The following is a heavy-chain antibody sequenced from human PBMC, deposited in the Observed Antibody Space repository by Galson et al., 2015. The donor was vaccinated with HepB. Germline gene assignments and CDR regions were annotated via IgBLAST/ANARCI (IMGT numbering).Heavy chain of an antibody. Sequence: SLRLSCAASGFTFSSYGMHWVRQASGKGLEWVAVISYDGSNKYYANSVKGRFTISRDNSKNTLYLQMNSLRAEDTAVYYCAKDRSAYCTNGVCYPSIWGQGTLVTVSS. CDR2: ISYDGSNK. V-gene: IGHV3-30*18. J-gene: IGHJ4*02. CDR1: GFTFSSYG. D-gene: IGHD2-8*01. CDR3: AKDRSAYCTNGVCYPSI.